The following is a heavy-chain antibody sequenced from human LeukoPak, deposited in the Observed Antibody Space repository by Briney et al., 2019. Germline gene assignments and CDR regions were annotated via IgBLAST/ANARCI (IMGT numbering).Heavy chain of an antibody. CDR2: TYYRSKWYS. J-gene: IGHJ5*02. CDR1: GDSVSSNSAA. CDR3: ARARLARYSYGYSHNWFDP. V-gene: IGHV6-1*01. D-gene: IGHD5-18*01. Sequence: SQTLSLTCVISGDSVSSNSAAWNWIRQSPSRGLEWLGRTYYRSKWYSYSAVSVKSRIIINPDTSKNQFSLQLNSVTAADTAVYYCARARLARYSYGYSHNWFDPWGQGTLVTVSS.